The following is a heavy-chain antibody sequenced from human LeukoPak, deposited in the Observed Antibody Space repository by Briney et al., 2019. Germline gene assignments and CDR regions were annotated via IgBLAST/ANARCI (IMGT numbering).Heavy chain of an antibody. CDR2: INPSGGST. Sequence: ASVKVSCKASGYTFIRYYMHWVRQTPGQGLEWMGIINPSGGSTSYAQKFQGRVTMTRDTSTSTVYMELSRLRSEDTAVYYCARGGYGDRIDYWGQGTLVSVSS. D-gene: IGHD4-17*01. CDR3: ARGGYGDRIDY. V-gene: IGHV1-46*01. CDR1: GYTFIRYY. J-gene: IGHJ4*02.